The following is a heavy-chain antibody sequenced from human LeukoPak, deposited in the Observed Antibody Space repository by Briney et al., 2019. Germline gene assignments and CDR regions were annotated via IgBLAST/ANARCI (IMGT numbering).Heavy chain of an antibody. Sequence: ASVKVSCKASGYTFTRYGVSWVRHAPGQGLEWVGWVSGYNHNTNYAHKLQGRVTMTTDTSTSTAYMELRSLTSDDTAMYYCARGGGRDSGRENDYWGQGTLVTVSS. CDR3: ARGGGRDSGRENDY. J-gene: IGHJ4*02. D-gene: IGHD1-26*01. V-gene: IGHV1-18*01. CDR2: VSGYNHNT. CDR1: GYTFTRYG.